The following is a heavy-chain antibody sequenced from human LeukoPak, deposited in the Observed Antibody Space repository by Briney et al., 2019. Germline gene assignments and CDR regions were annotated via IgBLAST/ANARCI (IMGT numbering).Heavy chain of an antibody. V-gene: IGHV1-69*04. D-gene: IGHD4-17*01. CDR1: GGTFSSYA. J-gene: IGHJ4*02. CDR2: IIPILGIA. Sequence: GASVKVSCKASGGTFSSYAISWVRQAPGQGLEWMGRIIPILGIANYAQKFQGRVTITADKSTSTAYMELSSLRSEDTAVYYCASYSGALYGDYAGSVDYFDYWGQGTLVTVSS. CDR3: ASYSGALYGDYAGSVDYFDY.